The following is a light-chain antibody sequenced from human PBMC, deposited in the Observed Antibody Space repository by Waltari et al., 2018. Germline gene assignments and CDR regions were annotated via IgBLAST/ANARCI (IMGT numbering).Light chain of an antibody. CDR2: DAS. J-gene: IGKJ1*01. V-gene: IGKV3-11*01. Sequence: VLTQSPDTLSLSPGVRATLTCRASQSVSSYLAWYQQRPGQAPRLLIFDASKRAAGIPARFSGSGSGTEFTLTISSLEAEDFAVYFCQQRSTWPRTFGQGTKVE. CDR1: QSVSSY. CDR3: QQRSTWPRT.